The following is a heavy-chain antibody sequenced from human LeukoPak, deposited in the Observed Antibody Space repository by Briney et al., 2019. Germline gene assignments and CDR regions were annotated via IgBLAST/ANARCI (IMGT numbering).Heavy chain of an antibody. J-gene: IGHJ4*02. Sequence: PGGSLRLSCAASGFTFSSYSMNWVRQAPGKGLEWASSISSSSSYIYYADSVKGRFTISRDNAKNSLYLQMNSLRAEDTAVYYCARGGTNIDYWGQGTLVTVSS. D-gene: IGHD2-2*01. CDR1: GFTFSSYS. CDR3: ARGGTNIDY. V-gene: IGHV3-21*01. CDR2: ISSSSSYI.